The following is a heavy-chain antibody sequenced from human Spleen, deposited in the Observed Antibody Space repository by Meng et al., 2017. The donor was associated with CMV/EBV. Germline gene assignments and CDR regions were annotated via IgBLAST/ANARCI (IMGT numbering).Heavy chain of an antibody. CDR1: EFTFRSYW. CDR2: IKEDGGEI. J-gene: IGHJ4*02. V-gene: IGHV3-7*01. CDR3: ARGKWNFAY. Sequence: LRLSWAASEFTFRSYWMTWVRQAPGQGLEWVANIKEDGGEIHYVDSVKGRFTISRDNAKISLYLQMDSLRAEDTAVYYCARGKWNFAYWGRGTLVTVSS. D-gene: IGHD1-26*01.